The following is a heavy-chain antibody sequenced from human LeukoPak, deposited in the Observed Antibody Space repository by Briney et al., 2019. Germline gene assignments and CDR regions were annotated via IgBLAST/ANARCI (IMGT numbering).Heavy chain of an antibody. Sequence: ASVKVSCKASGYTFTSYDINWVRQATGQGLEWMGWMNPNSGNTGYAQKFQGRVTMTRDMSTSTVYMELSSLRSEDTAVYYCAREGGYGDYDAFDIWGQGTMVTVSS. V-gene: IGHV1-8*01. J-gene: IGHJ3*02. CDR3: AREGGYGDYDAFDI. CDR1: GYTFTSYD. CDR2: MNPNSGNT. D-gene: IGHD4-17*01.